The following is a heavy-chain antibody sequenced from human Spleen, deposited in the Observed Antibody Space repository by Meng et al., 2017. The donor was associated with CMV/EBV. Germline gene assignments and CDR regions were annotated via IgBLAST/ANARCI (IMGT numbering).Heavy chain of an antibody. J-gene: IGHJ4*02. CDR3: ASQYCSGGSCFPEGY. CDR2: ISSRNTYI. D-gene: IGHD2-15*01. CDR1: GFSFSDYS. V-gene: IGHV3-21*06. Sequence: SGFSFSDYSMNWVRQAPEKGLEWVSSISSRNTYIYYRDSVKGRFTISRDNAKNSLYLQMNSLRAEDTAVYYCASQYCSGGSCFPEGYWGQGTLVTVSS.